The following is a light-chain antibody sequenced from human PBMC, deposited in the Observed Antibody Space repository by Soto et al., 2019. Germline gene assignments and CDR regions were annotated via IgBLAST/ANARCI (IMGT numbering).Light chain of an antibody. CDR1: QTITSFY. J-gene: IGKJ3*01. V-gene: IGKV3-20*01. Sequence: TQSPSTLSLSPGERATLTCRARQTITSFYLAWYQQKPGQAPRLLIYGTSTRATGIPDRFSGSGSGTDFTLTLRKLEPEDFAVYYCQQFGGSPPRFTFGPGTKVEVK. CDR2: GTS. CDR3: QQFGGSPPRFT.